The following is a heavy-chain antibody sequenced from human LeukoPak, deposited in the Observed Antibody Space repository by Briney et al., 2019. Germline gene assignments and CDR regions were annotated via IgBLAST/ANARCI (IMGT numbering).Heavy chain of an antibody. J-gene: IGHJ3*02. CDR1: GFTFSSYA. V-gene: IGHV3-23*01. CDR3: AKDLGTTVTRWSPAFDI. Sequence: PGGSLRLSCAASGFTFSSYAMSWVRQAPGKGLEWVSAISGSGGSTYYADSVKGRFTISRDNSKNTLYLQMNSLRAEDTAVYYCAKDLGTTVTRWSPAFDIWGQGTMVTVSS. D-gene: IGHD4-17*01. CDR2: ISGSGGST.